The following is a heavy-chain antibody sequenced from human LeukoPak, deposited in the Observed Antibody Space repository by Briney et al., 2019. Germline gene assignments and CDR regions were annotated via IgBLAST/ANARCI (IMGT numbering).Heavy chain of an antibody. J-gene: IGHJ4*02. CDR2: ISYDGSNK. Sequence: PGGSLRLSCAASGFTFSSYGMHWVRQAPGKGLEWVAVISYDGSNKYYADSVKGRFTISRDNSKNTLYLQMNSLRAEDTAVYYCARDGSENYDFWSGSRFDYWGQGTLVTVSS. D-gene: IGHD3-3*01. V-gene: IGHV3-30*03. CDR3: ARDGSENYDFWSGSRFDY. CDR1: GFTFSSYG.